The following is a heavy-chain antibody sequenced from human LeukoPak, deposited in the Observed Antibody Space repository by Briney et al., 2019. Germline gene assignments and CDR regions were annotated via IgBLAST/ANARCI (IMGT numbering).Heavy chain of an antibody. Sequence: ASVKVSCKASGGTFSSYAISWVRQAPGQGLEWMGGIIPIFGTANYAQKFQGRVTITADKSTSTAYMELSSLRSGDTAVYYCARTEKRYYYDSSGYSFQHWGQGTLVTVSS. CDR3: ARTEKRYYYDSSGYSFQH. J-gene: IGHJ1*01. CDR2: IIPIFGTA. V-gene: IGHV1-69*06. D-gene: IGHD3-22*01. CDR1: GGTFSSYA.